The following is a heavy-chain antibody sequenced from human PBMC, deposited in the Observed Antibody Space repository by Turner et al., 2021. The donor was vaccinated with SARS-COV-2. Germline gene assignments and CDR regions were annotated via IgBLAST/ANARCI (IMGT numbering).Heavy chain of an antibody. CDR2: VYYDGDT. CDR1: GAPIRTAGYY. J-gene: IGHJ4*02. D-gene: IGHD3-10*01. V-gene: IGHV4-31*03. CDR3: ARIFVAPSGNNPFDY. Sequence: QVQLQESGPGLVKPSQTLSLTCSVPGAPIRTAGYYWGWIRQHPGKGLDWIGYVYYDGDTYYNPSIKSRVTISLDRSKNQFSLNLSSVTAADTAIYYCARIFVAPSGNNPFDYWGQGTLVTVSS.